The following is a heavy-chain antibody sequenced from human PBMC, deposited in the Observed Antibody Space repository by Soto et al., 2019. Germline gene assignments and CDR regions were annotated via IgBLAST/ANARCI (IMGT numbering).Heavy chain of an antibody. J-gene: IGHJ3*02. D-gene: IGHD1-7*01. CDR2: IYSGGST. CDR1: GFTVSSNY. Sequence: GGSLRLSCAASGFTVSSNYMSWVRQAPGKGLGWVSVIYSGGSTYYADSVKGRFNISRENSKNTLYLQMNSRRAEDTAVYCCAREGELDGFDIWGQGTMVTVSS. CDR3: AREGELDGFDI. V-gene: IGHV3-53*01.